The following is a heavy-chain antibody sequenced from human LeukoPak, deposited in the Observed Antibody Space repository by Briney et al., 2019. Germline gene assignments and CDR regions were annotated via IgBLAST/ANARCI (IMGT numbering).Heavy chain of an antibody. J-gene: IGHJ1*01. D-gene: IGHD3-22*01. Sequence: GGSLRLSCAASGFTFSSYNMNWVRQAPGKGLEWVAVRSDDGSAQHYADSVRGRFTISRDNSKNTLSLQMNSLRPEDTAMYFCAKDRDPYSSGTWDSWGQGTLVIVSS. V-gene: IGHV3-30*18. CDR3: AKDRDPYSSGTWDS. CDR2: RSDDGSAQ. CDR1: GFTFSSYN.